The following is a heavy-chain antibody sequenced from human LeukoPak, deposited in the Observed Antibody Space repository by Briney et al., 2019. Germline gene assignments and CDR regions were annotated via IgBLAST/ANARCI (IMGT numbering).Heavy chain of an antibody. CDR1: GFTFDDYA. J-gene: IGHJ2*01. Sequence: GGSLRLSCAASGFTFDDYAMHWVRQAPGKGLEWVSGISCNSGSIGYADSVKGRFTISRDSAKNSLYLQMNSLRAEDTALYYCAKDSSPPDYGDSSYWYFDLWGRGTLVTVSS. CDR3: AKDSSPPDYGDSSYWYFDL. V-gene: IGHV3-9*01. CDR2: ISCNSGSI. D-gene: IGHD4-17*01.